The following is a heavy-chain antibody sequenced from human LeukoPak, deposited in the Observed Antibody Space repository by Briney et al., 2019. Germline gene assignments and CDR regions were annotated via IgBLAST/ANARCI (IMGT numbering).Heavy chain of an antibody. V-gene: IGHV1-46*03. CDR2: INPSGGST. D-gene: IGHD6-6*01. CDR3: ARVVSSSSSKGLLGY. CDR1: GYTFTSYY. Sequence: ASVKVSCKASGYTFTSYYMHWGRQAPGQGLEWMGIINPSGGSTSYAQKFQGRVTMTRDTSTSTVYMELSSLRSEDTAVYYCARVVSSSSSKGLLGYWGQGTLVTVSS. J-gene: IGHJ4*02.